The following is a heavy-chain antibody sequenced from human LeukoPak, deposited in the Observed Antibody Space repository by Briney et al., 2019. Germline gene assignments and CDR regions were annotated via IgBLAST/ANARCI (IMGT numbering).Heavy chain of an antibody. Sequence: SLETLSLTCTVSGGSISSYYWSWIRQPPGKGLEWIGYIYYSGSTNYNPSLKSRVTISVDTSKNQFSLKLSSVTAADTAVYYCARLTGPGAFDIWGQGTMVTVSS. J-gene: IGHJ3*02. V-gene: IGHV4-59*01. CDR2: IYYSGST. CDR3: ARLTGPGAFDI. CDR1: GGSISSYY. D-gene: IGHD3-9*01.